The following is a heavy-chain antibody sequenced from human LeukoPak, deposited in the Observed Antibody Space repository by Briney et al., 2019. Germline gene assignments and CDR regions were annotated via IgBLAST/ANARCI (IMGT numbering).Heavy chain of an antibody. Sequence: SDTLSLTCAVYGGSFSGYYWSWIRQPPGKGLEWIGEINHSGSTNYNPSLKSRVTISVDTSKTQFSLKLSSVTAADTAVYYCARGGLRLSFYRDVWGKGTTVTVSS. CDR3: ARGGLRLSFYRDV. V-gene: IGHV4-34*01. CDR2: INHSGST. D-gene: IGHD3-16*01. J-gene: IGHJ6*03. CDR1: GGSFSGYY.